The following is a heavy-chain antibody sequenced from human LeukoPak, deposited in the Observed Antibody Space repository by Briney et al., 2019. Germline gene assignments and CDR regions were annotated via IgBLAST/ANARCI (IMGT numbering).Heavy chain of an antibody. CDR2: ISTYSGDT. Sequence: GASVKVSCKAGNYSFINYGLSWVRQAPEQGLVWMGWISTYSGDTNYAQNFQGRVTLTRDTSTSTAYMDLSNLTPDDTAVYYCARVEYTSGRGDHWGQGTLVTVSS. CDR1: NYSFINYG. V-gene: IGHV1-18*01. CDR3: ARVEYTSGRGDH. D-gene: IGHD3-22*01. J-gene: IGHJ4*02.